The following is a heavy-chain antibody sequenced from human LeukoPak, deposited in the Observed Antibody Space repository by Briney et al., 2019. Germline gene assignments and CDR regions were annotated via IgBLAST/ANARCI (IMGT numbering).Heavy chain of an antibody. V-gene: IGHV4-59*01. D-gene: IGHD2-2*01. Sequence: SETLSLTCTVSGVSISSYYWSWIRQPPGKGLEWLGYIYYSGSTNYNPSLKSRVTISVDTSKNQFSLKLSSVTAADTAVYYCARDRAVVVPAATEYYYYYYGMDVWGQGTTVTVSS. J-gene: IGHJ6*02. CDR1: GVSISSYY. CDR3: ARDRAVVVPAATEYYYYYYGMDV. CDR2: IYYSGST.